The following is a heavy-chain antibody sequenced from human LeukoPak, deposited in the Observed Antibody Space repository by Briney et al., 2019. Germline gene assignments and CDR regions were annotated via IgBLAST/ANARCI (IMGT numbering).Heavy chain of an antibody. CDR2: IYYSGST. J-gene: IGHJ4*02. Sequence: PSETLSLTCTVSGGSISSYYWSWIRQPPGKGLEWIGNIYYSGSTYYNPSLKSRVTISVDTPKNQFSLKLSSVTAADTAVYYCAREVAGTPWIDYWGQGTLVTVSS. V-gene: IGHV4-59*04. CDR1: GGSISSYY. D-gene: IGHD6-19*01. CDR3: AREVAGTPWIDY.